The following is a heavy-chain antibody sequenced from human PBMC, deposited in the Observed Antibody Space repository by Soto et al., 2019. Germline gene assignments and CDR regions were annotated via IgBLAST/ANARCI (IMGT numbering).Heavy chain of an antibody. V-gene: IGHV1-18*01. J-gene: IGHJ5*02. CDR1: GYTFNTYG. CDR3: ARDPHEFWTSYWFDP. Sequence: ASVKVSCKTSGYTFNTYGINWVRQAPGQGLELMGWISAYDGKTTYAEKFQGRVTLTTDTSTSTAYMELRSLRSDDTAIYYCARDPHEFWTSYWFDPCGQGTPFTV. CDR2: ISAYDGKT. D-gene: IGHD3-3*01.